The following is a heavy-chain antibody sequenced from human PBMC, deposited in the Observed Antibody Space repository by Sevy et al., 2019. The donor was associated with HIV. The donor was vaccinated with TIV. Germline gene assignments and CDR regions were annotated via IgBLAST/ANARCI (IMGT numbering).Heavy chain of an antibody. CDR1: GYTFTSYG. CDR3: ARHLVRATDAFDI. V-gene: IGHV1-18*04. Sequence: ATVKVSCKASGYTFTSYGISWVRQAPGQGLEWMGWISAYNGNTNYAQQLQGRVTMTTDTSTSTAYMELRRLRSHDTAVYYCARHLVRATDAFDIWGQGTLVNVSS. J-gene: IGHJ3*02. CDR2: ISAYNGNT. D-gene: IGHD1-26*01.